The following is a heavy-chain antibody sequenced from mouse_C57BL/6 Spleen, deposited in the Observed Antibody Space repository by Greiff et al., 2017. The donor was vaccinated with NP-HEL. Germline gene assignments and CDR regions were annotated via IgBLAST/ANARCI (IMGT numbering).Heavy chain of an antibody. Sequence: VQLKESGPGLAKPSQTLSLTCSVTGYSITSDYWNWIRKFPGNKLEYMGYISYSGSTHYNPSLKSRISITRDTSKNQYYLQLNSVTTEDTATYYCARSDYYGSHWYFDVWGTGTTVTVSS. D-gene: IGHD1-1*01. CDR1: GYSITSDY. CDR2: ISYSGST. J-gene: IGHJ1*03. CDR3: ARSDYYGSHWYFDV. V-gene: IGHV3-8*01.